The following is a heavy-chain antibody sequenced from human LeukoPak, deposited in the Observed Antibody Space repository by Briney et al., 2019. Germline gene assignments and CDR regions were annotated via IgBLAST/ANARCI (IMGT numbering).Heavy chain of an antibody. CDR2: IYYSGST. V-gene: IGHV4-59*01. CDR3: ARGILTGYDY. CDR1: GGSIRSYY. Sequence: PSETLSLTCTVSGGSIRSYYWSWIRQPPGKGLEWIGYIYYSGSTNYNPSLKSRVTISVDTSKNQFSLKLSSVTAADTAVYYCARGILTGYDYWGQGTLVTVSS. J-gene: IGHJ4*02. D-gene: IGHD3-9*01.